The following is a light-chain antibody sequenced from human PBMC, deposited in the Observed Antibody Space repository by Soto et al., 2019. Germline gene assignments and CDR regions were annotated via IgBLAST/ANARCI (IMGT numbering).Light chain of an antibody. J-gene: IGKJ5*01. CDR2: AAS. Sequence: AIRMTQSPSSFSASTGAIVTITFRASQGISSYLAWYQQKPGKAPKLLIYAASTLQSGVPSRFSGSGSGTDFTLTISCLQSEDFATYYCQQYYSYPFTFGQGTRLEIK. V-gene: IGKV1-8*01. CDR3: QQYYSYPFT. CDR1: QGISSY.